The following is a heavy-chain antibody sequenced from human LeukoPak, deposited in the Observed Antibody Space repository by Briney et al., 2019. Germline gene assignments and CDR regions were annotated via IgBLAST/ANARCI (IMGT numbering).Heavy chain of an antibody. Sequence: SETLSLTCTVSGGSISSYYWSWIRQPAGKGLEWIGRIYTSGSTNYIPSLKSRVTMSVDTSKNQFSLKLSSVTAADTAVYYCARGRSSSWYGAFDIWGQGTMVTVSS. CDR3: ARGRSSSWYGAFDI. D-gene: IGHD6-13*01. CDR2: IYTSGST. V-gene: IGHV4-4*07. J-gene: IGHJ3*02. CDR1: GGSISSYY.